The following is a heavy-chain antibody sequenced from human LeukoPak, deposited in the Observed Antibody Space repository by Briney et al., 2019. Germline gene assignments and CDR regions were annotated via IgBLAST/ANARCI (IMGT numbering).Heavy chain of an antibody. V-gene: IGHV3-30*18. CDR1: GFTFSSYG. CDR2: ISNEGSTK. Sequence: GGSLRLSCAASGFTFSSYGMHWVRQAPGKGLVWVAVISNEGSTKYYVDSVKGRFTISRDNSKNTLYLQMISLRAEDTAVYYCAKYLDGSGFVDYWGQGTLVTVSS. J-gene: IGHJ4*02. D-gene: IGHD6-19*01. CDR3: AKYLDGSGFVDY.